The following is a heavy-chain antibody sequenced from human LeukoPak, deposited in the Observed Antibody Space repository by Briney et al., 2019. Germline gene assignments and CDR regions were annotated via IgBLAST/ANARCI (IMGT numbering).Heavy chain of an antibody. CDR3: ARDRRNGFAPDI. CDR1: GYTFTSYD. J-gene: IGHJ3*02. V-gene: IGHV1-8*03. D-gene: IGHD3-10*01. Sequence: GASVKVSCKASGYTFTSYDINWVRQATGQGLEWMGWMNPNSGNTGYAQKFQGRVTITRNTSISTAYMELSSLRSEDTAVYYCARDRRNGFAPDIWGQGTMVTVSS. CDR2: MNPNSGNT.